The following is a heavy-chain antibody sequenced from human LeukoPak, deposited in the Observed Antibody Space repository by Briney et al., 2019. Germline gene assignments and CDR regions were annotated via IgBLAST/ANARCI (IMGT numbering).Heavy chain of an antibody. V-gene: IGHV4-59*08. CDR2: IYYRGST. Sequence: NPSETLSLTCTAAGGSISSYYCSLLRQPPGKRLEWSGYIYYRGSTDYNPSLKSRVTISVDASKNQFSLKQSSVTAADTAVYYCARHNPGGSGSYWFDPYYFDYWGQGTLVTVSS. D-gene: IGHD3-10*01. CDR3: ARHNPGGSGSYWFDPYYFDY. J-gene: IGHJ4*02. CDR1: GGSISSYY.